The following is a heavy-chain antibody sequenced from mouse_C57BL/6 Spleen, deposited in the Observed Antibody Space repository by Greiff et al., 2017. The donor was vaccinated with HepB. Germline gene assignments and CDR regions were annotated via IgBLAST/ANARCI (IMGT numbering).Heavy chain of an antibody. CDR2: IWTGGGT. V-gene: IGHV2-9-1*01. D-gene: IGHD1-1*01. Sequence: VKLMESGPGLVAPSQSLSITCTVSGFSLTSYAISWVRQPPGKGLEWLGVIWTGGGTNYNSALKYRLSIRKDNSKSQVFLKMNSLQTDDTARYYCARNYYGSSYAYFDVWGTGTTVTVSS. J-gene: IGHJ1*03. CDR3: ARNYYGSSYAYFDV. CDR1: GFSLTSYA.